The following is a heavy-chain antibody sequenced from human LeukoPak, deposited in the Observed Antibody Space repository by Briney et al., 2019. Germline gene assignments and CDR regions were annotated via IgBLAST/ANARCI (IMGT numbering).Heavy chain of an antibody. V-gene: IGHV3-21*01. CDR3: ARPDCSSSTCYLRRSWFDP. D-gene: IGHD2-2*01. J-gene: IGHJ5*02. CDR1: GFTLRNYD. Sequence: NSGRSLRLSCAASGFTLRNYDMNWVRQAPGKGLEWVASISTRSRYIYYKDSVRGRFTISRVDAKTSLYLEMHSLRAEDTAVYYCARPDCSSSTCYLRRSWFDPWGQGNLVTVSS. CDR2: ISTRSRYI.